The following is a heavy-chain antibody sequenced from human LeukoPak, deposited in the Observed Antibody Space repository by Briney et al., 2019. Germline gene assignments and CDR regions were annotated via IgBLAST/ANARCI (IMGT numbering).Heavy chain of an antibody. Sequence: GGSLRLSCSASGFTFSSCAMHWVRQAPGKGLEYVSGISINGGTTYYADSVKDRFTISRDNSKNTLYLQMSSLRTEDTAVYYCAREGSITMIEGWFDPWGQGTLVTVSS. J-gene: IGHJ5*02. V-gene: IGHV3-64D*06. CDR3: AREGSITMIEGWFDP. CDR1: GFTFSSCA. CDR2: ISINGGTT. D-gene: IGHD3-22*01.